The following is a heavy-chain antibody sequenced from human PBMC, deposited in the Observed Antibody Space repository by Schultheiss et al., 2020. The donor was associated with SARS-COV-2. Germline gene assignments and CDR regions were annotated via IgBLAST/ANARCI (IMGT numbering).Heavy chain of an antibody. CDR1: GYTFTGYY. J-gene: IGHJ4*02. V-gene: IGHV1-2*02. CDR3: ARQPEKEAFFDY. CDR2: INPNSGGT. Sequence: ASVKVSCKASGYTFTGYYMHWVRQAPGQGLEWMGWINPNSGGTNYAQKLQGRVTMTTDTSTSTAYMELRSLRSDDTAVYYCARQPEKEAFFDYWGQGTLVTVSS.